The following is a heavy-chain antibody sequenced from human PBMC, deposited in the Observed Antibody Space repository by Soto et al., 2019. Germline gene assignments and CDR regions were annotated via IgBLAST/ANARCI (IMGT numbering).Heavy chain of an antibody. CDR1: GGSFSGYY. D-gene: IGHD6-13*01. Sequence: PSETLSLTCTVYGGSFSGYYWSWIRQPPGKGLEWIGEINHSGSTNYNPSLKSRVTISVDTSKNQFSLKLSSVTAADTAVYYCARYPIAAAGVDYWGQGTLVTVSS. J-gene: IGHJ4*02. CDR2: INHSGST. V-gene: IGHV4-34*01. CDR3: ARYPIAAAGVDY.